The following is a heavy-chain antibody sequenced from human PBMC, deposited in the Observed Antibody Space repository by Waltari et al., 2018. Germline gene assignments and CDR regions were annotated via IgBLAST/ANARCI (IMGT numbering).Heavy chain of an antibody. CDR2: IYHSGST. V-gene: IGHV4-38-2*01. D-gene: IGHD2-2*01. CDR1: GYSISSGYY. CDR3: ARLAQVVPAAISG. J-gene: IGHJ4*02. Sequence: QVQLQESGPGLVKPSETLSLTCAVSGYSISSGYYWGWLRQPPGKGLEWIGSIYHSGSTYYNPSLKSRVTISVDTSKNQFSLKLSSVTAADTAVYYCARLAQVVPAAISGWGQGTLVTVSS.